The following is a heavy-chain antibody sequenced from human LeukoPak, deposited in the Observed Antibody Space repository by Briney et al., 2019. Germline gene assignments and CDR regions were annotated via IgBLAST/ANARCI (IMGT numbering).Heavy chain of an antibody. Sequence: SQTLSLTCAISEYSVSSNSAAWNWIRQSPSRGLEWLGRTYYRSKWYYDYAVSVKSRITINPDTSKNQFSLQLNSVTPEDTAVYYCARGPQLVDYYYIDVWGTGTTVTVSS. CDR1: EYSVSSNSAA. CDR3: ARGPQLVDYYYIDV. CDR2: TYYRSKWYY. D-gene: IGHD6-13*01. V-gene: IGHV6-1*01. J-gene: IGHJ6*03.